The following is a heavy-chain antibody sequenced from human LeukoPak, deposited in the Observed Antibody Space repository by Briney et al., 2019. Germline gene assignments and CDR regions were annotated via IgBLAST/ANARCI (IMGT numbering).Heavy chain of an antibody. CDR2: ISYDGSNK. CDR1: GFTFSSYA. J-gene: IGHJ4*02. D-gene: IGHD4-17*01. V-gene: IGHV3-30*04. Sequence: GRSLRLSCAASGFTFSSYAMHWVRQAPGEGLEWVAVISYDGSNKYYADSVKGRFTISRDNAKNSLYLQMNSLRAEDTALYYCAKDSSYGDHWEHFDYWGQGTLVTVSS. CDR3: AKDSSYGDHWEHFDY.